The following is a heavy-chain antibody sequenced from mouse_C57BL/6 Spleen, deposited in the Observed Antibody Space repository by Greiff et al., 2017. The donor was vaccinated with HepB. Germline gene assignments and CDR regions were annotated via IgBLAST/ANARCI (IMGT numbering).Heavy chain of an antibody. J-gene: IGHJ1*03. Sequence: VQLQQSGAELVRPGSSVKLSCKASGYTFTSYWMDWVKQRPGQGLEWIGNIYPSDSETHYNHKFKDKATLTVDKSSSTAYMQLSSLTSEDSAVYYCARSTPHWYFDVWGTGTTVTVSS. CDR2: IYPSDSET. CDR3: ARSTPHWYFDV. CDR1: GYTFTSYW. V-gene: IGHV1-61*01.